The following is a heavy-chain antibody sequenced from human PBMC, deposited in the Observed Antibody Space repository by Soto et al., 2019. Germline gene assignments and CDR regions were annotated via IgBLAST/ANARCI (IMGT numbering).Heavy chain of an antibody. J-gene: IGHJ5*02. Sequence: GGSLRLSCVASGFAFSSYAMSWVRQAPEKGLEWVSSISGSGGNTYYTDSVKGRFAISRDNSKSTLYLQMNGLRAEDTAIYYCAKINRPLAWGQGTLVTVSS. CDR3: AKINRPLA. CDR1: GFAFSSYA. CDR2: ISGSGGNT. V-gene: IGHV3-23*01.